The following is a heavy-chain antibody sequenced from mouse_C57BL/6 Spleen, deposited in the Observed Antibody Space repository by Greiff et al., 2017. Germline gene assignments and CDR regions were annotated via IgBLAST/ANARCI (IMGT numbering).Heavy chain of an antibody. CDR3: ARNLDGYYGYWYFDV. D-gene: IGHD2-3*01. CDR2: IWTGGGT. CDR1: GFSLTSSA. V-gene: IGHV2-9-1*01. J-gene: IGHJ1*03. Sequence: VQLQQSGPGLVAPSQSLSITCTVSGFSLTSSAISWVRQPPGKGLEWLGVIWTGGGTNYNSALKSRLSISKDNSKSQVFLKMNSLQTDDTARYYCARNLDGYYGYWYFDVWGTGTTVTVSS.